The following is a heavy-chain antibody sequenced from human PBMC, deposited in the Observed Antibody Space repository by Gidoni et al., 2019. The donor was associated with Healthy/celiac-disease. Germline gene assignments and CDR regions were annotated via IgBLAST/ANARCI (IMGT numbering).Heavy chain of an antibody. CDR1: GFTFSSYE. CDR2: ISSSGSTI. V-gene: IGHV3-48*03. D-gene: IGHD6-6*01. CDR3: AREPIKEQLVPLWGYYYYGMDV. J-gene: IGHJ6*02. Sequence: EVQLVESGGGLVQPGGSLRLSCAASGFTFSSYEMNWVRQAPGKGLEWVSYISSSGSTIYYADSVKGRFTISRDNAKNSLYLQMNSLRAEDTAVYYCAREPIKEQLVPLWGYYYYGMDVWGQGTTVTVSS.